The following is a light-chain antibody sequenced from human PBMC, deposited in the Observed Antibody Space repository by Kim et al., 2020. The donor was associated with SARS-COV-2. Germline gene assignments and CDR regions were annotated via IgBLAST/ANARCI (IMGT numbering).Light chain of an antibody. J-gene: IGKJ4*01. Sequence: EIVLTQSPATLSLSPGERATLSCMASQSVGTYLAWYQHKSGQAPRLLIYEAATRATGIPARFSGSGSGTDFTLTVSTLEPVDFATYYCHPRRAFGGGTKVDIK. CDR2: EAA. V-gene: IGKV3-11*01. CDR1: QSVGTY. CDR3: HPRRA.